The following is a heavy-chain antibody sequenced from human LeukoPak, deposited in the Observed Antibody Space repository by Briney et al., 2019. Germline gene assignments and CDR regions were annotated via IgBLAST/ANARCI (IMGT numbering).Heavy chain of an antibody. Sequence: PSETLSLTCTVSGGSISSSSYYWGWIRQPPGKGLEWIGSIHYSGSTYYNPSLKSRVTISVDTSKNQFSLKLSSVTAADTAVYYCARHSIKIYDGVDYWGQGTLVTVSS. CDR2: IHYSGST. CDR3: ARHSIKIYDGVDY. J-gene: IGHJ4*02. CDR1: GGSISSSSYY. V-gene: IGHV4-39*01. D-gene: IGHD3-16*01.